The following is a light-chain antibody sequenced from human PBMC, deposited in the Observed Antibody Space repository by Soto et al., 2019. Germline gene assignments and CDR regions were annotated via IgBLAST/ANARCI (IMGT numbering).Light chain of an antibody. J-gene: IGLJ1*01. Sequence: QSALTQPASVSGSPGQSITISCTGTSSDVGGYNYVSWFQHHPGNAPKLMIFDVSNRPSGVSDRFSGSKSGNTASLTISGLQAEDEADYYCSSYTSSSTLLFGTGTKLTVL. CDR3: SSYTSSSTLL. V-gene: IGLV2-14*03. CDR1: SSDVGGYNY. CDR2: DVS.